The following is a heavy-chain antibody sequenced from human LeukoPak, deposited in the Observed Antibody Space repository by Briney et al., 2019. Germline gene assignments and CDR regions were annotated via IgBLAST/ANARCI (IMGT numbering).Heavy chain of an antibody. D-gene: IGHD5-12*01. CDR2: IIPIFGTA. CDR3: ARGYSGYVPFDY. CDR1: GGTFSSHA. J-gene: IGHJ4*02. Sequence: ASVKVSCKVSGGTFSSHAISWVRQAPGQGLEWMGGIIPIFGTANYAQKFQGRVTITTDESTSTAYMELSSLRSEDTAVYYCARGYSGYVPFDYWGQGTLVTVSS. V-gene: IGHV1-69*05.